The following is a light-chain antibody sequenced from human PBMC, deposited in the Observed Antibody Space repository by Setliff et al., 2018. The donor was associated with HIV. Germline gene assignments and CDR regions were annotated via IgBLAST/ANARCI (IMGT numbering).Light chain of an antibody. CDR2: DVI. CDR1: TSDVGGYNF. J-gene: IGLJ1*01. V-gene: IGLV2-11*01. Sequence: QSALTQPRSVSGSPGQSVTISRTGTTSDVGGYNFVSWYQHHPGKAPKLMIYDVIKRPSGVPDRFSGSKSGNTASLTISGLQAEDEADYYCCSYAGSHTFVFGTGTKGT. CDR3: CSYAGSHTFV.